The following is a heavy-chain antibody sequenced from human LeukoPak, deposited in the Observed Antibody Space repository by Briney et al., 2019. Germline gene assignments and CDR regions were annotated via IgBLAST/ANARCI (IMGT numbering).Heavy chain of an antibody. CDR1: GGSISSYY. V-gene: IGHV4-4*07. CDR2: IYSTGST. CDR3: ARQIASAGTAGFDF. Sequence: SETLSLTCTVSGGSISSYYWSWIRQPAGKGLERIGRIYSTGSTNYNPSLKSRVTMSVDTSKNQFSLRLRSATAADTAVYYCARQIASAGTAGFDFWGQGALVTVSS. J-gene: IGHJ4*02. D-gene: IGHD6-13*01.